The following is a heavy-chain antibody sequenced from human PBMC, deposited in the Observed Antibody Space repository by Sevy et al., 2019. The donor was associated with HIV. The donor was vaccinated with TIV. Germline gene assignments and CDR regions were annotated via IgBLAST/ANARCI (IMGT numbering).Heavy chain of an antibody. D-gene: IGHD2-2*01. CDR3: ARDGGCSSTSCLLYFDC. V-gene: IGHV3-21*01. J-gene: IGHJ4*02. Sequence: GGSLRLSSAASGFTFSSYTMNWVRQAPGKGLEWVSSITGGSSYIYYEDSVKGRLTIYRENAKKPLYLEMNGLRAEDTAVYYCARDGGCSSTSCLLYFDCWGQGSLVTVSS. CDR2: ITGGSSYI. CDR1: GFTFSSYT.